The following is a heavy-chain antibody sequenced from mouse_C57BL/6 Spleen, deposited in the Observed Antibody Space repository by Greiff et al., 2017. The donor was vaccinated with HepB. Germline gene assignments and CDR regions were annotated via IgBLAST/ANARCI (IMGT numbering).Heavy chain of an antibody. J-gene: IGHJ2*01. D-gene: IGHD1-1*01. V-gene: IGHV2-2*01. CDR3: ASTPITTVVEGDYFDY. CDR1: GFSLTSYG. Sequence: VQLQQSGPGLVQPSQSLSITCTVSGFSLTSYGVHWVRQSPGKGLEWLGVIWSGGSTDYNAAFISRLSISKDNSKSQVFFKMNSLQADDTAIYYCASTPITTVVEGDYFDYWGQGTTLTVSS. CDR2: IWSGGST.